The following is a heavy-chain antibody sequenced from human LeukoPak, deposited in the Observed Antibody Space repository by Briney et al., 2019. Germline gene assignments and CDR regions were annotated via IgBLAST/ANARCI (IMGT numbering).Heavy chain of an antibody. V-gene: IGHV3-48*02. CDR2: ISTTSVM. D-gene: IGHD4-17*01. J-gene: IGHJ4*02. Sequence: PGGSLRLSCAASGFTFSSYSMNWVRQAPGKGLEWISYISTTSVMYYADSVKGRFTISRGNAKNSLYLQMNSLRDEDTAVYYCARYRDYAFDYWGQGTLVTVSS. CDR1: GFTFSSYS. CDR3: ARYRDYAFDY.